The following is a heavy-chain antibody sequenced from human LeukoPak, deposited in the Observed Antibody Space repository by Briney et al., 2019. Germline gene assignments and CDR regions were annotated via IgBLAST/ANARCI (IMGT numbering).Heavy chain of an antibody. CDR1: GFTFNTYA. Sequence: GGSLRLSCAASGFTFNTYAMSWVRQAPGKGLEWVSSIIGSGGRTYYADSVEGRFTVSRDNSQHTVYLQMNGLRAEGTAIYYCAKRKSGNSGLYHFDYWGPGTLVTVSS. CDR2: IIGSGGRT. J-gene: IGHJ4*02. V-gene: IGHV3-23*01. CDR3: AKRKSGNSGLYHFDY. D-gene: IGHD3-10*01.